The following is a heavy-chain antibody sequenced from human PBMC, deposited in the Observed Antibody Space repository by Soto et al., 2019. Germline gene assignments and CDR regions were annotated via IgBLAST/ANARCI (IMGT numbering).Heavy chain of an antibody. CDR3: ARHYDFWSGYPTYYFDY. Sequence: SETLSLTCTVSGGSISSYYWSWIRQPPGKGLEWIGYIYYSGSTNYNPSLKSRVTISVDTSKNQFSLKLSSVTAADTAVYYCARHYDFWSGYPTYYFDYWGQGTLVTVSS. CDR1: GGSISSYY. D-gene: IGHD3-3*01. V-gene: IGHV4-59*01. CDR2: IYYSGST. J-gene: IGHJ4*02.